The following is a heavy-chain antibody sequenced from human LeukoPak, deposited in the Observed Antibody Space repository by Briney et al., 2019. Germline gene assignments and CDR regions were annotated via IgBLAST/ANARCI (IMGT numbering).Heavy chain of an antibody. CDR2: ISAYNGNT. D-gene: IGHD3-22*01. CDR1: GYTFTSYG. V-gene: IGHV1-18*01. CDR3: ARAFPGEYYYDSSGSLHLGAFDI. J-gene: IGHJ3*02. Sequence: ASVKVSCKASGYTFTSYGISWVRQAPGQGLEWMGWISAYNGNTNYAQKLQGRVTMTTDTSTSTAYMELRSLRSDDTAVYYCARAFPGEYYYDSSGSLHLGAFDIWGQGTMVTVSS.